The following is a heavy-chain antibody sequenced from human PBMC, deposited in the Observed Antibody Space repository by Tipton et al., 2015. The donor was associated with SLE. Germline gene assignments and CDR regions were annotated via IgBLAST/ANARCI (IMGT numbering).Heavy chain of an antibody. V-gene: IGHV4-59*12. CDR3: ARGQGSGYFDY. CDR1: GGSISSLS. J-gene: IGHJ4*02. Sequence: TLSLTCTVSGGSISSLSWSWIRQPPGKRLEWIGYIFYTGSTNYNPSLKSRVTISVDTSKNQFSLKLSSVTAADTAVYYCARGQGSGYFDYWGQGTLVTVSS. CDR2: IFYTGST.